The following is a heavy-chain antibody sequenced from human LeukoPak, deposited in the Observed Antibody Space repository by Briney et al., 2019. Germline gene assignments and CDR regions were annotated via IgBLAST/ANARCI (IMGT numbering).Heavy chain of an antibody. V-gene: IGHV3-9*01. Sequence: GRSLRLSCAASGFTFDDYAMHWVRQAPGKGLEWVSGISWNSGSIGYADSVKGRFTISRDNAKNSLYLQMNSLRAEDTAVYYCARDPGYLYDFWSGYSDYWGQGTLVTVSS. CDR3: ARDPGYLYDFWSGYSDY. CDR1: GFTFDDYA. J-gene: IGHJ4*02. CDR2: ISWNSGSI. D-gene: IGHD3-3*01.